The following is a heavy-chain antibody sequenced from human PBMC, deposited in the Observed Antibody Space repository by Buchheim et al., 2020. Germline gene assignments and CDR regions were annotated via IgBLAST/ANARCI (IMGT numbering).Heavy chain of an antibody. CDR1: GFTFSSYE. V-gene: IGHV3-48*03. J-gene: IGHJ6*02. CDR2: ISRCVMTI. Sequence: EVQLVESGGGLVQPGGSLRLSCAASGFTFSSYEMNWVRQAPGKGLEWVSDISRCVMTIHYPDSVKRRFTISRDNATNSLYLQMNSLRAEDTAVYYCASIQHYYGSGSYYSDYGMDVWGQGTT. D-gene: IGHD3-10*01. CDR3: ASIQHYYGSGSYYSDYGMDV.